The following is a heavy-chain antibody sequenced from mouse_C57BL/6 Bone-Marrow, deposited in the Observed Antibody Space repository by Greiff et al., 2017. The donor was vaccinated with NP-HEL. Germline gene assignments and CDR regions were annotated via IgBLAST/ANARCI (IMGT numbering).Heavy chain of an antibody. J-gene: IGHJ1*03. CDR2: IRSKSNNYAT. V-gene: IGHV10-1*01. D-gene: IGHD1-1*01. CDR3: VRYPIDYYGSSYLDWYFDV. Sequence: EVQVVESGGGLVQPKGSLKLSCAASGFSFNTYAMNWVRQAPGKGLDWVARIRSKSNNYATYYADSVKDRFTNSRDDSESMHYLQTNNLKTECPAMYYCVRYPIDYYGSSYLDWYFDVWGTGTTVTVSS. CDR1: GFSFNTYA.